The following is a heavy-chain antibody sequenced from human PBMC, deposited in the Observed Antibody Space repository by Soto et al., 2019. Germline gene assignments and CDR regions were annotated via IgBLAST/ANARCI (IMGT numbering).Heavy chain of an antibody. V-gene: IGHV4-34*01. CDR3: ARARPRYCSGGSCYRAYYYGMDV. J-gene: IGHJ6*02. CDR1: GGSFSGYY. D-gene: IGHD2-15*01. CDR2: INHSGST. Sequence: SETLSLTCAVYGGSFSGYYWSWIRQPPGKGLEWIGEINHSGSTNYNPSLKSRVTISVDTSKNQFSLKLSSVTAADTAVYYCARARPRYCSGGSCYRAYYYGMDVWGQGTTVTVSS.